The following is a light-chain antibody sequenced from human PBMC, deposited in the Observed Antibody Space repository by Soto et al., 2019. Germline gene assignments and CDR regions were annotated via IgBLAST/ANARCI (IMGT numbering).Light chain of an antibody. CDR2: TAS. Sequence: DIQMTQSPSTLSASVGDRVTISCRASKNINKWLAWYQQKPGKAPNLLIYTASSLESGVPSRFSGSGSGTDFTLTITSLQPEDFATYFCQQSYSRPRTFGQGTKVDIK. V-gene: IGKV1-39*01. CDR1: KNINKW. J-gene: IGKJ1*01. CDR3: QQSYSRPRT.